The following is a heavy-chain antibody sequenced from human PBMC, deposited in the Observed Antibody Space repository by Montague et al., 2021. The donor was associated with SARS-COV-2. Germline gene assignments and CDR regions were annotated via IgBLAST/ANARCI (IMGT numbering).Heavy chain of an antibody. CDR2: KYYRSSN. J-gene: IGHJ2*01. V-gene: IGHV4-31*11. D-gene: IGHD3-22*01. CDR3: GGFPEAMIVVVITSVYWYFDL. Sequence: TLSLTCAVSGGSISSGDWYWSCIRPHPGKVREWAGYKYYRSSNYYTPSLRRRITIAADTTKNSLPLKTSAAAAAAADVYYCGGFPEAMIVVVITSVYWYFDLWGHGTLVTVSS. CDR1: GGSISSGDWY.